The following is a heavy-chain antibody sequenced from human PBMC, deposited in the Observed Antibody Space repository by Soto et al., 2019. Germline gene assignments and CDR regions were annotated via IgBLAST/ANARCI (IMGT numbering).Heavy chain of an antibody. Sequence: TLSLTCTVSGGSISSGGYYWSWIHQHPGKGLEWIGYIYYSGSTYYNPSLKSQVTISVDTSKNQFSLKLSSVTAADTAVYYCARAVPQRGRLDSFDYSCQGTLVTVYS. CDR1: GGSISSGGYY. CDR3: ARAVPQRGRLDSFDY. J-gene: IGHJ4*02. D-gene: IGHD2-2*01. CDR2: IYYSGST. V-gene: IGHV4-31*01.